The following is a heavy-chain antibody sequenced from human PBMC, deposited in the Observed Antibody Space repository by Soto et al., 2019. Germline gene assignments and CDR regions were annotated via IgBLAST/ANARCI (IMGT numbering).Heavy chain of an antibody. CDR3: VRSFTWYSEGDS. V-gene: IGHV3-23*01. J-gene: IGHJ4*02. CDR1: GFTYSSYA. Sequence: PGGSLRLSCAASGFTYSSYALSWVRQAPGKGLEWVSSISGGGGDTSYADSVRGRFTISRDNSRNTLYLQMNSLRAEDAAVYYCVRSFTWYSEGDSWGQGTLVTVSS. CDR2: ISGGGGDT. D-gene: IGHD6-13*01.